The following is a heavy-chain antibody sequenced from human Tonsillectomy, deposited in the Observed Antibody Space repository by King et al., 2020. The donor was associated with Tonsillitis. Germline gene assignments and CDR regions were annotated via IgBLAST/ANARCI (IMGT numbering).Heavy chain of an antibody. CDR2: INAGDGDT. D-gene: IGHD5-12*01. Sequence: QLVQSGAEVKKPGASVKVSCKASGYIFTGYAMHWVRQAPGQRLEWMGWINAGDGDTKYSQKFQDRITISRDTSASTAYMDLSSLRSEDTALYFCATDERGFSGYNSPIFDNWGQGTLVTVSS. J-gene: IGHJ4*02. CDR1: GYIFTGYA. V-gene: IGHV1-3*01. CDR3: ATDERGFSGYNSPIFDN.